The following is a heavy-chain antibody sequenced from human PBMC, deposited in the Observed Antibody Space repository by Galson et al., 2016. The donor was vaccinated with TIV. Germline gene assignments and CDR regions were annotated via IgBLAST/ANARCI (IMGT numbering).Heavy chain of an antibody. CDR2: MSPSNGNT. CDR1: GYTFTSFD. D-gene: IGHD3-22*01. CDR3: ARGHYYDSSCYSFDF. Sequence: SVKVSCKASGYTFTSFDISWLRQAPGQGLEWMGWMSPSNGNTGYAQKFRGRITMTRHPSTNTVYMELSGLTSEDTAVYYCARGHYYDSSCYSFDFWGQGTLVTVSS. J-gene: IGHJ4*02. V-gene: IGHV1-8*01.